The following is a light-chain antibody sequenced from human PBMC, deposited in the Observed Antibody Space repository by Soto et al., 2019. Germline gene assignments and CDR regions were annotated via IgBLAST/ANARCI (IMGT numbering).Light chain of an antibody. Sequence: QSALTQPASVSGSPGQSITISCTGTSNDVGGYNYVSWFQQHPGKAPKFMLYDVSHRSSGVSNRFSGSKSGNTASLTISGLQAEDEADYYCCSYTRTTPFVFGTGTKLTVL. CDR1: SNDVGGYNY. J-gene: IGLJ1*01. CDR2: DVS. CDR3: CSYTRTTPFV. V-gene: IGLV2-14*01.